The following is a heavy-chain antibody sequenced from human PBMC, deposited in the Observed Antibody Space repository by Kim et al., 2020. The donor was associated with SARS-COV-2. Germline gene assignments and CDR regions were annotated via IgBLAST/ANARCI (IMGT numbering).Heavy chain of an antibody. CDR2: ISYDGSNK. CDR3: AKDRRGGYFDWFRNKEGFLDY. D-gene: IGHD3-9*01. Sequence: GGSLRLSCAASGFTFSSYGMHWVRQAPGKGLEWVAVISYDGSNKYYADSVKGRFTISRDNSKNTLYLQMNSLRAEDTAVYYCAKDRRGGYFDWFRNKEGFLDYWGQGTLVTVSS. V-gene: IGHV3-30*18. J-gene: IGHJ4*02. CDR1: GFTFSSYG.